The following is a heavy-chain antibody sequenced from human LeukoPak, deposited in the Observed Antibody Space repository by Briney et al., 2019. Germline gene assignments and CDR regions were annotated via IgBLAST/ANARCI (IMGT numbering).Heavy chain of an antibody. V-gene: IGHV3-74*01. D-gene: IGHD3-10*01. J-gene: IGHJ4*02. CDR2: VNGDGSAT. CDR1: GFTFSNYW. CDR3: ARNHYGSVDY. Sequence: PGGPLRLSCAASGFTFSNYWMHWVRQAPGKGLVWVSRVNGDGSATNYADSVKGRFTISRDNAKNTLYLQMNSLRPEDTAVYYCARNHYGSVDYWGQGTLVTVSS.